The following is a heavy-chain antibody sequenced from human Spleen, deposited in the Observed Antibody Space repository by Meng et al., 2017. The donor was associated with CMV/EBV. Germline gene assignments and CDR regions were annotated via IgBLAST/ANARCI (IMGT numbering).Heavy chain of an antibody. D-gene: IGHD3-22*01. CDR2: TYYRSKWYN. CDR3: ARARYYYDSSGYYELVDH. CDR1: GDSVSSNSAA. Sequence: QVQLQQSGPGLVKPSXTLSLTCAFSGDSVSSNSAAWNWIRQSPSRGLEWLGRTYYRSKWYNDYAVSVKSRITINPDTSKNQFSLQLNSVTPEDTAVYYCARARYYYDSSGYYELVDHWGQGTLVTVSS. V-gene: IGHV6-1*01. J-gene: IGHJ4*02.